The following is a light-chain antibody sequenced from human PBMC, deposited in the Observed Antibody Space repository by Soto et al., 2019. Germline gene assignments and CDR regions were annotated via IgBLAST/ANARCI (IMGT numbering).Light chain of an antibody. CDR1: QSVSNY. J-gene: IGKJ4*01. CDR3: LHRSTWPLT. V-gene: IGKV3-11*01. CDR2: DAS. Sequence: EIVLTQSTATLSLSPGERATLSCRASQSVSNYLLWYQHKPGQAPRLLIYDASNRATDIPARFSRSGSGTDFTLTISRLEHAEFAGYCCLHRSTWPLTFGVGPKVEIK.